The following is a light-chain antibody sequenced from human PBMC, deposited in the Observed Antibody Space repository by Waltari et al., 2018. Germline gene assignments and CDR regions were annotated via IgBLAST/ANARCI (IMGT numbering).Light chain of an antibody. Sequence: QSALTQPTSVSGSPGQSITIPCTGTTRAVGLYNYVSWYQQYPGKVPQLLIYDVSDRPSGVSSRFSGSKSGNTASLTISGLQADDEADYYCNSYTGSSSWVFGGGTKLTVL. CDR1: TRAVGLYNY. CDR3: NSYTGSSSWV. CDR2: DVS. J-gene: IGLJ3*02. V-gene: IGLV2-14*01.